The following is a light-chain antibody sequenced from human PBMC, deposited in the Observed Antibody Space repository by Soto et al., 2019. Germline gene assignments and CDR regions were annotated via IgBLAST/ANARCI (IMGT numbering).Light chain of an antibody. Sequence: QSVLTQPPSASGTPGQRVTISCSGSSSNIGSNAVSWYQHFPGTAPKVLIYSDDQRPSGVPDRLSGSKSGTSASLAISGLRAEDEADYFCAAWGDSLNTWVFGGGTKLTVL. CDR3: AAWGDSLNTWV. CDR2: SDD. J-gene: IGLJ3*02. CDR1: SSNIGSNA. V-gene: IGLV1-44*01.